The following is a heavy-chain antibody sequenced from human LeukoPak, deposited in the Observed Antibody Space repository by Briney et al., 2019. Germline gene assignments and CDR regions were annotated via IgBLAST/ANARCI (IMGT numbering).Heavy chain of an antibody. Sequence: GGSLRLSCAASGFTFSDYYMSWIRQAPGKGPEWVSYISSSGSTIYYADSVKGRFTISRDNAKNSLYLQMNSLRAEDTAVYYCAREGRDHLYYYYMDVWGKGTTVTVSS. CDR3: AREGRDHLYYYYMDV. V-gene: IGHV3-11*04. CDR1: GFTFSDYY. CDR2: ISSSGSTI. J-gene: IGHJ6*03.